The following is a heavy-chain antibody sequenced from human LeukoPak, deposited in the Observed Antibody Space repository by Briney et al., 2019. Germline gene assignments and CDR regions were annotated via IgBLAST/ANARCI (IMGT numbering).Heavy chain of an antibody. CDR1: GFTSSSYA. CDR3: ARLQQNWFDP. J-gene: IGHJ5*02. Sequence: GGSLRLSCAASGFTSSSYARHWVRQVPGKGLEWVAVISYDGSNKYYADSVKGRFTISRDNSKNTLYLQMNSLRAEDTAVYYCARLQQNWFDPWGQGTLVTVSS. V-gene: IGHV3-30-3*01. D-gene: IGHD4-11*01. CDR2: ISYDGSNK.